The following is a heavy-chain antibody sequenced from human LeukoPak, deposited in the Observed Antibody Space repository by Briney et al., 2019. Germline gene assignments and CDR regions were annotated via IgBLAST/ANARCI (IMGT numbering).Heavy chain of an antibody. Sequence: PSQTLSLTCAISGDNVSSNSATWGWIRQSPSRGLEWLGRTYNRSKWYSDYAVSVRSRLTINPDTSKNQFSLQLNSVTPDDTAVYYCARGVGAAWEVFDYWGQGTLVTVSS. V-gene: IGHV6-1*01. CDR2: TYNRSKWYS. CDR1: GDNVSSNSAT. CDR3: ARGVGAAWEVFDY. J-gene: IGHJ4*02. D-gene: IGHD3-10*01.